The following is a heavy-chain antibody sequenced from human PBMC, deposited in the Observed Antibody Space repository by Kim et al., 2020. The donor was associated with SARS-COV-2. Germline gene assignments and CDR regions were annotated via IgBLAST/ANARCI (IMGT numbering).Heavy chain of an antibody. V-gene: IGHV1-69*13. J-gene: IGHJ6*02. CDR1: GGTFSSYA. Sequence: SVKVSCKASGGTFSSYAISWVRQAPGQGLEWMGGIIPIFGTANYAQKFQGRVTITADESTSTAYMELSSLRSEDTAVYYCARDRIVVVPAAPRYYYYGMDVWGQGTTVTVSS. D-gene: IGHD2-2*01. CDR3: ARDRIVVVPAAPRYYYYGMDV. CDR2: IIPIFGTA.